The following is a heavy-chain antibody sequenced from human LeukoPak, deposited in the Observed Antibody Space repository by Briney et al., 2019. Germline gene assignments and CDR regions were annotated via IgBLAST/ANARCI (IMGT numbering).Heavy chain of an antibody. CDR3: ARANFLFCSSTTCLFDY. CDR2: INPNDGDT. CDR1: GYTFTDYY. D-gene: IGHD2-2*01. J-gene: IGHJ4*02. V-gene: IGHV1-2*02. Sequence: ASVKVSCKASGYTFTDYYMHWVRQAPGQGFGWMGWINPNDGDTNYAQKFQGRVTMTRDTSISTAHMEVSRLRSDDTAVYYCARANFLFCSSTTCLFDYWGQGTRVTVSS.